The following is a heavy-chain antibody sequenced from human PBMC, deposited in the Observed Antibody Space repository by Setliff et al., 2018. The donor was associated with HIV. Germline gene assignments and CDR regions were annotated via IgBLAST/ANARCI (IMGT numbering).Heavy chain of an antibody. CDR3: ARGKGVGGVIITGGLDV. D-gene: IGHD3-10*01. CDR1: GYTFTSYG. J-gene: IGHJ6*04. V-gene: IGHV1-18*04. Sequence: ASVKVSCKASGYTFTSYGISWVRQAPGQGLEWMGWISTYKGNTKYEQKFQGRVTMTTDTSISTAYMELSSLTSEDTAVYYCARGKGVGGVIITGGLDVWGKGTTVTVSS. CDR2: ISTYKGNT.